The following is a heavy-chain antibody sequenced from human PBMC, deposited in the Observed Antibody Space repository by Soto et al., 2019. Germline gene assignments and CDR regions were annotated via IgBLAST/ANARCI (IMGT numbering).Heavy chain of an antibody. Sequence: EVQLLESGGGLVQPGGSLRLSCEASGFTFRNYAMSWVRQAPGKGLEWVSAISGAGDNTYYADSVKGRYTISRDQSKNTLYLQMNGLRAEDTALYCCAKDKGAGGGSCFDNWGQGALVTVSA. V-gene: IGHV3-23*01. CDR3: AKDKGAGGGSCFDN. D-gene: IGHD2-15*01. CDR2: ISGAGDNT. J-gene: IGHJ5*02. CDR1: GFTFRNYA.